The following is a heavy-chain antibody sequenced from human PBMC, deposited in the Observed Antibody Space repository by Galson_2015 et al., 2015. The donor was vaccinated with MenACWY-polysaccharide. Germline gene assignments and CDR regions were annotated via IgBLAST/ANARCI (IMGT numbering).Heavy chain of an antibody. CDR3: AREGSRIVFHACDT. Sequence: SLRLSCAASTVTFRGSGMHWVRQAPGKGLAWVAVIQYDAVYKQYLDSVKGRFSVSRDNSKSTLYLEMNNLRAEDTALYYCAREGSRIVFHACDTGGQGTMVTVSS. CDR1: TVTFRGSG. D-gene: IGHD1-14*01. V-gene: IGHV3-33*01. J-gene: IGHJ3*02. CDR2: IQYDAVYK.